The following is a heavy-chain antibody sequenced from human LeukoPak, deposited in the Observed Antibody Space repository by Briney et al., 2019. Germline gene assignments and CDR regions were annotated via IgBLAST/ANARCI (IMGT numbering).Heavy chain of an antibody. CDR3: ARGIRRAAPRYYYYMDV. CDR2: MNPNSGNT. D-gene: IGHD6-13*01. J-gene: IGHJ6*03. V-gene: IGHV1-8*03. CDR1: GYTFTSYD. Sequence: ASVKVSCKASGYTFTSYDINWVRQATGQGLEWMGWMNPNSGNTGYAQKFQGRVTITRNTSISTAYMELSSLRSEDTAVYYCARGIRRAAPRYYYYMDVWGKGTTVTVSS.